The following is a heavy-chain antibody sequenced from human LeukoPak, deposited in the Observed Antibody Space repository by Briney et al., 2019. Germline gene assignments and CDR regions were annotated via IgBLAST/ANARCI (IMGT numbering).Heavy chain of an antibody. V-gene: IGHV4-34*01. J-gene: IGHJ6*02. CDR2: INHSGST. Sequence: SETLSLTCAVYGGSFSGYYWSWIRQPPGKGLEWIGEINHSGSTNYNPSLKSRVTISVDTSKNQFSLKLSSVTAADTAVYYCARTQRGTYSSSWGGAYYYYYGMGVWGQGTTVTVSS. D-gene: IGHD6-13*01. CDR3: ARTQRGTYSSSWGGAYYYYYGMGV. CDR1: GGSFSGYY.